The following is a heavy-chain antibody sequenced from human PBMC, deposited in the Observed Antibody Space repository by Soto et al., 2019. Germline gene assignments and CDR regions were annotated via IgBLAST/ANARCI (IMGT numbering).Heavy chain of an antibody. J-gene: IGHJ6*03. Sequence: EVQLLASGGGLVQPGGSLRLSCAASGFTFSTYAMSWVRQAPGKGLEWVSTITTSGGNTYYADSGPGRCTISRDNSKNTLDLQMNSLRAEDTAVYYCAGRYCTSGGCYTNYYYYIDVWGKGTTVTVSS. CDR1: GFTFSTYA. D-gene: IGHD2-8*01. V-gene: IGHV3-23*01. CDR3: AGRYCTSGGCYTNYYYYIDV. CDR2: ITTSGGNT.